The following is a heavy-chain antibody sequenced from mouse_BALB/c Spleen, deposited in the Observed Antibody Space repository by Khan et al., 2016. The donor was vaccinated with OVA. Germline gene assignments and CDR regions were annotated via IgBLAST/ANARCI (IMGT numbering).Heavy chain of an antibody. D-gene: IGHD1-2*01. CDR3: ARVNYYGYDCDY. CDR1: GYSITSGYA. J-gene: IGHJ2*01. CDR2: ISYSGGT. V-gene: IGHV3-2*02. Sequence: EVQLQESGPGLVKPSQSLSLTCTVTGYSITSGYAWNWIRQFPGNKLEWMGYISYSGGTSYNPSLKSRISTNRDTSKNQFFLQLNSVTTEDPATYYCARVNYYGYDCDYWGQGTTLTVSS.